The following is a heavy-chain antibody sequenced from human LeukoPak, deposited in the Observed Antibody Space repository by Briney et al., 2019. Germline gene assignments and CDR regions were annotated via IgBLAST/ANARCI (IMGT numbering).Heavy chain of an antibody. J-gene: IGHJ3*02. Sequence: TFISXAIXXXRQAPGQGVEGXGGIIPIFGTANYAQKFQGRVTITTDESTSTAYMELSSLRSEDTAVYYCASDRRIRQGGDAFDIWGQGTMVTVSS. CDR1: TFISXA. D-gene: IGHD2-15*01. CDR3: ASDRRIRQGGDAFDI. V-gene: IGHV1-69*05. CDR2: IIPIFGTA.